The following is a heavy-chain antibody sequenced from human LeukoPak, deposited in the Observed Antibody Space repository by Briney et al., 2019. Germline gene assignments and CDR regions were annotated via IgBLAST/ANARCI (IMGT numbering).Heavy chain of an antibody. Sequence: GESLKISCKGSGYSFTSYWIGWVRQMPGKGLEWMGIIYPGDSDTRYSPSFQGQVTISADKSISTAYLQWSSLKASDTAMYYCARDDSTNGASYYYYGMDVWGQGTTVTVSS. CDR2: IYPGDSDT. V-gene: IGHV5-51*01. CDR3: ARDDSTNGASYYYYGMDV. D-gene: IGHD2-8*01. CDR1: GYSFTSYW. J-gene: IGHJ6*02.